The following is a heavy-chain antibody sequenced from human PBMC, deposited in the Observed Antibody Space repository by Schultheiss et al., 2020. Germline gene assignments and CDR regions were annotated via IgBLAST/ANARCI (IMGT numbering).Heavy chain of an antibody. CDR1: GGTFSDYA. D-gene: IGHD1-20*01. CDR3: ATYKWNLPRGDY. CDR2: IIPIFGTA. V-gene: IGHV1-69*06. J-gene: IGHJ4*02. Sequence: SVKVSCKASGGTFSDYAISWVRQAPGQGLEWTGGIIPIFGTANYAQKFQGRVTITADKSTSTAYMELSSLRSEDTAVYYCATYKWNLPRGDYWGQGTLVTVSS.